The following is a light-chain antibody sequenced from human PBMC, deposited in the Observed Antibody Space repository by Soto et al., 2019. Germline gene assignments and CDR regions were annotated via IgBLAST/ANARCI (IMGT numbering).Light chain of an antibody. CDR1: QSVSSN. Sequence: EIVLTQSPATLSVSPGERVTLSCRASQSVSSNLAWYQQKPGQAPRLLIYGTSSRATGIPDRFSGSGSGTDFTLTISRLEPEDFAVYYCQQYGISPITFGQGTRLEIK. CDR2: GTS. J-gene: IGKJ5*01. CDR3: QQYGISPIT. V-gene: IGKV3-20*01.